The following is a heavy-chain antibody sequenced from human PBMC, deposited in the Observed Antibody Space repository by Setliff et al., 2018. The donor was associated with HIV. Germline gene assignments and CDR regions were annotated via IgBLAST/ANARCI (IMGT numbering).Heavy chain of an antibody. V-gene: IGHV1-18*01. J-gene: IGHJ5*02. CDR2: INVGNGNT. CDR1: GYTFLNYG. D-gene: IGHD6-19*01. Sequence: ASVKVSCKASGYTFLNYGISWVRQTPGRGLEWMAWINVGNGNTKTARKFQGRVALTTDTSTSTAQMELRNLRSDDTAVYYCARDSGMAVVGTWRRLDPWGQGTLVTVSS. CDR3: ARDSGMAVVGTWRRLDP.